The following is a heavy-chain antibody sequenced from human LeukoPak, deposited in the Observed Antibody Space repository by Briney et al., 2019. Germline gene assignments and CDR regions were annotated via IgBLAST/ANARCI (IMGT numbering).Heavy chain of an antibody. D-gene: IGHD4-23*01. V-gene: IGHV1-69*06. CDR1: GGSFSSYA. J-gene: IGHJ6*03. Sequence: ASVKVSCKASGGSFSSYAISWVRQAPGQGLEWMGGINPLFGAPNYAQKFQGRVTITADKSTSTAYMELSSLRSEDTAVYYCARAYSFPDDGGYYYYYYMDVWGKGTTVTVSS. CDR3: ARAYSFPDDGGYYYYYYMDV. CDR2: INPLFGAP.